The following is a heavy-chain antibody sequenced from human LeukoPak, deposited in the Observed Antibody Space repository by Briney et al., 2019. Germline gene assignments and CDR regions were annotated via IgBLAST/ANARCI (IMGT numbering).Heavy chain of an antibody. V-gene: IGHV4-34*01. CDR2: TYHSGST. CDR1: GGSFSGYY. J-gene: IGHJ4*02. Sequence: PSETLSLTCAVYGGSFSGYYWSWIRQSPGKGLEWIGETYHSGSTNYNSSLKSRVTISLDTSKNQFSLKLSSVTAADTAVYYCARGLTYYDFWSGSGAGHWGQGTLVTVSS. CDR3: ARGLTYYDFWSGSGAGH. D-gene: IGHD3-3*01.